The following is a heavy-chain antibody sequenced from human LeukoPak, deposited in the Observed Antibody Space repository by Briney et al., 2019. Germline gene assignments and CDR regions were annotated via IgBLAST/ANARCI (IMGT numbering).Heavy chain of an antibody. D-gene: IGHD2-15*01. Sequence: GGSLRLSCAASGFTFSSYAMNWVRQAPGKGLEWVSAISGSGGSTYYADSVKGRFTISRDNSKNTLYLQMNSLRAEDTAVYYCAKVLYSGYYYYMDVWGKGTTVTVSS. J-gene: IGHJ6*03. V-gene: IGHV3-23*01. CDR3: AKVLYSGYYYYMDV. CDR2: ISGSGGST. CDR1: GFTFSSYA.